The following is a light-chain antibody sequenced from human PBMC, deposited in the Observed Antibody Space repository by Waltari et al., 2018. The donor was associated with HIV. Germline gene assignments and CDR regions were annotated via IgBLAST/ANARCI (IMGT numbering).Light chain of an antibody. CDR3: CSYAGSYTFEGV. J-gene: IGLJ2*01. CDR1: SSDVGGYNY. V-gene: IGLV2-11*01. CDR2: DVS. Sequence: QSALTQPRSVSGSPGQSVTISCTGTSSDVGGYNYVSWYQQHPGQAPKLLIYDVSKLPSGVPERFSGSKSGNTASLTISGLQAEDEADYYCCSYAGSYTFEGVFGGGTKLTVL.